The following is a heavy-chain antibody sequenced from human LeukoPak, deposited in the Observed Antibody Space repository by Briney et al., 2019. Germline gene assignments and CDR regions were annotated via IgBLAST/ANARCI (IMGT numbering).Heavy chain of an antibody. Sequence: GGSLRLSCAASGFTFSSYGMHWVRQAPGKGLEWVAVISYDGSNKYYADSVKGRFTISRDNSKNTLYLQMNSLRAEDTAVYYCAKDRGAYGEPDYFDYWGQGTLVTVSS. V-gene: IGHV3-30*18. D-gene: IGHD4-17*01. CDR1: GFTFSSYG. CDR3: AKDRGAYGEPDYFDY. J-gene: IGHJ4*02. CDR2: ISYDGSNK.